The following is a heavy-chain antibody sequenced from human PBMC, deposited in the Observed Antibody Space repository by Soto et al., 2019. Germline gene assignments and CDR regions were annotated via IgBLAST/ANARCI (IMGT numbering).Heavy chain of an antibody. CDR3: AKPGTVGITIDFDY. Sequence: GGSLRLSCAASGGTFSSYGIHWVRQAPGKWLEWVAVISYDGSNKYYADSVKGRFTISRDNSKNTLYLQMNSLRAEDTAVYYCAKPGTVGITIDFDYWGQGTLVTVCS. CDR2: ISYDGSNK. J-gene: IGHJ4*02. D-gene: IGHD3-10*01. CDR1: GGTFSSYG. V-gene: IGHV3-30*18.